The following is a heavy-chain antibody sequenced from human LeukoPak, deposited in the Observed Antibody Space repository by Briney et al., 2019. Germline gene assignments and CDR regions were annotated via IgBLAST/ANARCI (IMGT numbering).Heavy chain of an antibody. CDR2: IKQDGSEK. V-gene: IGHV3-7*01. Sequence: GGSLRLSCAASGFTLSSYWMTWVRQAPGKGLEWVANIKQDGSEKYYVDSVKGRFTISRDNAKNSLYLQVNSLRVEDTAVYYCARDLPIWSQNYYYCMDVWGKGTTVTVSS. CDR3: ARDLPIWSQNYYYCMDV. D-gene: IGHD3-10*01. CDR1: GFTLSSYW. J-gene: IGHJ6*03.